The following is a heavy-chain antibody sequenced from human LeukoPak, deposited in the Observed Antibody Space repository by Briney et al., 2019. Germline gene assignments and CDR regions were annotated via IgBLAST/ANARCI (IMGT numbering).Heavy chain of an antibody. J-gene: IGHJ4*02. Sequence: GGSLRLSCAASGFTFSSYGLHWVRQAPGKGLEWVAFIRYDGSNKYYADSVKGRFTISRDNSKNTLYLQMNSLRAEDTAVYYCAKADYGDSQAPSAGGQGTLVTVSS. CDR2: IRYDGSNK. CDR3: AKADYGDSQAPSA. D-gene: IGHD4-17*01. CDR1: GFTFSSYG. V-gene: IGHV3-30*02.